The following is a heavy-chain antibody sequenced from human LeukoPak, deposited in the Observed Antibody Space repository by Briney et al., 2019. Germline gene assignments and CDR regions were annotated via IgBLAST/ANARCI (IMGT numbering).Heavy chain of an antibody. D-gene: IGHD3-3*01. V-gene: IGHV1-2*02. Sequence: ASVKVSCKASGYTFTGYYMHWVRQAPGQGLEWMGWINPNSGGTNYAQKFQGRVTMTRDTSISTAYMKLSRLRSDDTAVYYCARDRVVASPGAHNWFDPWGQGTLVTVSS. J-gene: IGHJ5*02. CDR1: GYTFTGYY. CDR2: INPNSGGT. CDR3: ARDRVVASPGAHNWFDP.